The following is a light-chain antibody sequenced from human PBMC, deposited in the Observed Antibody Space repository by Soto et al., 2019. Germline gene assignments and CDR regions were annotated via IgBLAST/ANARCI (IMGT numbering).Light chain of an antibody. Sequence: PGERVTLSCRASHSLSSNYFTWYQHKPGQAPRLLIYTASTRATSIPARFSGSGSGTDFTFTISSLQPEHFAFYYCQQDYTLPGTFGQGAKVEIK. V-gene: IGKV3D-7*01. CDR2: TAS. CDR1: HSLSSNY. J-gene: IGKJ1*01. CDR3: QQDYTLPGT.